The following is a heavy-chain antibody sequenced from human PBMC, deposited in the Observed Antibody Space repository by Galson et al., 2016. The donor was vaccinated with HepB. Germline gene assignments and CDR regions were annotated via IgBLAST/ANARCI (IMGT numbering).Heavy chain of an antibody. V-gene: IGHV4-31*03. CDR2: IHYNGTT. CDR3: ARDSRKFLDK. CDR1: GGSISSGGYY. Sequence: TLSLTCTVAGGSISSGGYYWSWIRQHPGKGLEWIGNIHYNGTTYYNPSLKSRVTLSVDTSKNEISLKLTSVIAADTAIYFCARDSRKFLDKWGRGTLVTVSS. D-gene: IGHD1-14*01. J-gene: IGHJ4*02.